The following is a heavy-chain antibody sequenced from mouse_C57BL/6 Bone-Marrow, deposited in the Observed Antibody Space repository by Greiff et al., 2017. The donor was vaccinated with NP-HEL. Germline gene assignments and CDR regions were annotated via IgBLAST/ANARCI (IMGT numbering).Heavy chain of an antibody. Sequence: EVQLQEFGAELVKPGASVKLSCTASGFNIKDYYMHWVKQRTEQGLEWIGRIDPEAGDTKYAPKFQGTATLTADTPSNTAYLQHSSLTSEDTAVYYCARSFGWPDYAMDYWGQGTSVTVSA. D-gene: IGHD3-3*01. V-gene: IGHV14-2*01. CDR3: ARSFGWPDYAMDY. CDR1: GFNIKDYY. J-gene: IGHJ4*01. CDR2: IDPEAGDT.